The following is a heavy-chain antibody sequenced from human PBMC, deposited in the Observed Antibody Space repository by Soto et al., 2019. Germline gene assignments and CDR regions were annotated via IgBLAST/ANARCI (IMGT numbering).Heavy chain of an antibody. CDR3: ARGSGIVALPGELEDVNYDY. D-gene: IGHD1-1*01. Sequence: QVQLQQWGAGLVKPSETLSLSCAVYGQSFSGHSWAWIRQPPGKGLEWSGGINESGSTYYNPSLKSRVTISTHTSKNQFSLKLSSVSAADTAAYFCARGSGIVALPGELEDVNYDYWGQGTLVNVSS. V-gene: IGHV4-34*01. CDR1: GQSFSGHS. CDR2: INESGST. J-gene: IGHJ4*02.